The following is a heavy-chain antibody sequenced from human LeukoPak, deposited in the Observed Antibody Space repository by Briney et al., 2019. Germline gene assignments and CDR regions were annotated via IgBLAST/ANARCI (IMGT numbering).Heavy chain of an antibody. D-gene: IGHD2-21*01. CDR2: ISGNGGRT. CDR1: GFTFSSYW. CDR3: AKVQRDIVVVIAIFSFDY. Sequence: QTGGPLRLSCAASGFTFSSYWMSWVRQAPGKGLEWVSLISGNGGRTHYADSVKGRFTISRDNSKNTLYLQMNSLRVEDTAVYYCAKVQRDIVVVIAIFSFDYWGQGSLVTVSS. J-gene: IGHJ4*02. V-gene: IGHV3-23*01.